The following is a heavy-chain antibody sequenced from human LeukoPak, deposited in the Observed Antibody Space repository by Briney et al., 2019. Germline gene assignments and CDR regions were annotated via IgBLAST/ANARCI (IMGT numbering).Heavy chain of an antibody. V-gene: IGHV1-69*13. Sequence: SVKLSCKASGGTFSSYAISWVRQAPGQGLEWMGGIIPIFGTANYAQKFQGRVTITADESTSTAYMKLRSLRSDDTAVYYCARIYYDSSGYSPYDYWGQGTLVTVSS. CDR3: ARIYYDSSGYSPYDY. CDR1: GGTFSSYA. D-gene: IGHD3-22*01. J-gene: IGHJ4*02. CDR2: IIPIFGTA.